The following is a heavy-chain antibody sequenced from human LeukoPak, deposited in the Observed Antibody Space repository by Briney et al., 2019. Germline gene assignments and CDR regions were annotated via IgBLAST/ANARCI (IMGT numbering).Heavy chain of an antibody. CDR1: GFIFSTYG. J-gene: IGHJ4*02. CDR2: IRHDGSIK. Sequence: AGGSLRLSCAASGFIFSTYGMYWVRQAPGKGLEWVAFIRHDGSIKNYADSVKGRSTISRDNSKNTLYLQMNSLRAEDTAVYYCAKDSLADIDYWGQGTLVTVSP. V-gene: IGHV3-30*02. D-gene: IGHD3-16*01. CDR3: AKDSLADIDY.